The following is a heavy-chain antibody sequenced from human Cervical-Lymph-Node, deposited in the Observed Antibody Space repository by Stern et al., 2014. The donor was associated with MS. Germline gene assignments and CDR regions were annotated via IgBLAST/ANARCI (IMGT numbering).Heavy chain of an antibody. CDR2: NDYIGST. CDR3: ARDKGMFFL. CDR1: GGSITNYY. J-gene: IGHJ4*01. V-gene: IGHV4-59*01. D-gene: IGHD2/OR15-2a*01. Sequence: QVQLQESGSGLVKPSETLSLTCTVSGGSITNYYWSWLRQPPGTGLDWIGYNDYIGSTNYNPSLKSRVTISVDTSKNQFSLKLSSVTAADTAVYYCARDKGMFFLWGQGTLVTVSA.